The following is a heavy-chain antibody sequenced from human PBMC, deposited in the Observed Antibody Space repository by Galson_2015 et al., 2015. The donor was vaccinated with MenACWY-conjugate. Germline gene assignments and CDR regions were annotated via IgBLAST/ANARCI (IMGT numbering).Heavy chain of an antibody. Sequence: GFTFSSFSMNWVRQAPGTGLEWVSSISATSATIYYADSVKGRFTISRDNAKNSLYLQMNSLRAEDTAVYYCARTAGSVPPWGLGTLVTVSS. D-gene: IGHD6-13*01. J-gene: IGHJ5*02. CDR3: ARTAGSVPP. CDR2: ISATSATI. V-gene: IGHV3-21*01. CDR1: GFTFSSFS.